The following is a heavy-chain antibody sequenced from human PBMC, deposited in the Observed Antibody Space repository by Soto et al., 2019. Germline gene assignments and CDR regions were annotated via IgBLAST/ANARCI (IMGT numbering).Heavy chain of an antibody. Sequence: GGSLRLSCAASGFTFSSYGMHWVRQAPGKGLEWVAVIWYDGSNKYYADSVKGRFTISRDNSKNTLYLQMNSLRAEDTAVYYYARGRLEGVVFDNWGIGTMVTVSS. J-gene: IGHJ3*02. V-gene: IGHV3-33*01. D-gene: IGHD5-12*01. CDR1: GFTFSSYG. CDR2: IWYDGSNK. CDR3: ARGRLEGVVFDN.